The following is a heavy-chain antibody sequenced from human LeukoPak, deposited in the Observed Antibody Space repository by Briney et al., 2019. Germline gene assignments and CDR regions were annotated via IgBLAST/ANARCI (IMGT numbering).Heavy chain of an antibody. CDR3: ARASIAARRAFDI. J-gene: IGHJ3*02. D-gene: IGHD6-6*01. CDR2: MNPNSGNT. CDR1: GYTFTSYD. Sequence: ASVKVSCKASGYTFTSYDINWVRQATGQGLEWLGWMNPNSGNTGYEQKFQGRVTMTRNTSISTAYMELSSLRSDDTAVYYCARASIAARRAFDIWGQGTMVTVSS. V-gene: IGHV1-8*01.